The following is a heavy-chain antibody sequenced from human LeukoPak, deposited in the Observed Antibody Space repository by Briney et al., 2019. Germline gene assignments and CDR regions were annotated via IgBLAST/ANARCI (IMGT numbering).Heavy chain of an antibody. D-gene: IGHD2-15*01. CDR2: IIPIFGTA. Sequence: SVKVSCKASGGTFSSYAISWVRQAPGQGLEWMGGIIPIFGTANYAQKFQGRVTITTDESTSTAYMELSSPRSEDTAVYYCARGDGSGVAATYDYWGQGTLVTVSS. V-gene: IGHV1-69*05. CDR3: ARGDGSGVAATYDY. CDR1: GGTFSSYA. J-gene: IGHJ4*02.